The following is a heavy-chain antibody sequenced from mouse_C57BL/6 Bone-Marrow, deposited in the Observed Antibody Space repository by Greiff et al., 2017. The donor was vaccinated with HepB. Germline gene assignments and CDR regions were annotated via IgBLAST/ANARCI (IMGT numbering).Heavy chain of an antibody. Sequence: QVQLKESGPGLVKPSQSLFLTCSITGFPITSGYYWIWIRQSPGKPLEWMGYITHSGETFYNPSLQSPITITRETSKNQFFLQLNSVTTEDTAMYYCAGDRFADGSHYFDYWGQGTTLTVSS. D-gene: IGHD2-3*01. V-gene: IGHV12-3*01. J-gene: IGHJ2*01. CDR2: ITHSGET. CDR3: AGDRFADGSHYFDY. CDR1: GFPITSGYY.